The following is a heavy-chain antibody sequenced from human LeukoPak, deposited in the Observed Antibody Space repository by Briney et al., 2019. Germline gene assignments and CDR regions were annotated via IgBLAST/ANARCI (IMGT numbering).Heavy chain of an antibody. CDR2: INADGTRT. CDR1: GLTFNNYW. J-gene: IGHJ4*02. D-gene: IGHD3-10*01. Sequence: GGSLRLSWAASGLTFNNYWIHWVRQVPGKGLVWVSRINADGTRTNYVDSAKGRFTISRDNARDTLFLQMNSLGAEDSAVYYCARGNFYSGSGSSPLDYWGQGTLVTVSS. CDR3: ARGNFYSGSGSSPLDY. V-gene: IGHV3-74*01.